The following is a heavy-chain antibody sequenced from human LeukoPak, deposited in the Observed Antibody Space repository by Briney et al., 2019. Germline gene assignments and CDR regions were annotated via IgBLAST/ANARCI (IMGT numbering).Heavy chain of an antibody. CDR2: IYPGDSDT. CDR3: ARQITMVRGVMIYDY. V-gene: IGHV5-51*01. D-gene: IGHD3-10*01. J-gene: IGHJ4*02. CDR1: GYSFTSYW. Sequence: TGESLKISCKGSGYSFTSYWIGWVRQMPGKGLEWMGIIYPGDSDTRYSPSFQGQVTISADKSISTAYLQWSSLKASDTAMYYCARQITMVRGVMIYDYWGQGTLVTVSS.